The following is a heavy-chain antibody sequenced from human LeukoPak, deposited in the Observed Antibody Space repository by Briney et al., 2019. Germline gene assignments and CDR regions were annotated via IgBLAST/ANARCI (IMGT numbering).Heavy chain of an antibody. Sequence: ASVKVSCKASAYSFTSYLIHWVRQAPGQGLEWMGMIDPSGGSTGYAQKFRGRVTMTRDTSTSTPYMELSRLRSEDTAIYYCARDLGLRGVTNWFDPWGQGTLVTVSS. V-gene: IGHV1-46*01. J-gene: IGHJ5*02. CDR1: AYSFTSYL. D-gene: IGHD3-10*01. CDR3: ARDLGLRGVTNWFDP. CDR2: IDPSGGST.